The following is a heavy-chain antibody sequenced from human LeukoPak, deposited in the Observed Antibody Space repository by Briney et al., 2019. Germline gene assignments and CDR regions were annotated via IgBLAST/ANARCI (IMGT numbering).Heavy chain of an antibody. Sequence: GSSVKVSCKASGGTFSSYAISWVRQAPGQGLEWMGGIIPIFGTANYAQKFQGRVTITADESTSTAYMELSSLRSEDTPVYYCARDAAVITHYFDYWGQGTLVTVSS. CDR3: ARDAAVITHYFDY. D-gene: IGHD3-22*01. J-gene: IGHJ4*02. CDR2: IIPIFGTA. V-gene: IGHV1-69*01. CDR1: GGTFSSYA.